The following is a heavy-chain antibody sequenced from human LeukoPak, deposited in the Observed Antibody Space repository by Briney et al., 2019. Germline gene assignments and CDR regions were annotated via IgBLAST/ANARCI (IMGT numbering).Heavy chain of an antibody. CDR2: IDWDDDK. J-gene: IGHJ4*02. CDR1: GFSLSTSGMC. CDR3: VRIRGVPYGSGSYKGYYFDY. D-gene: IGHD3-10*01. Sequence: ASGPTLVNPTQTLTLTCTFSGFSLSTSGMCVSWIRQPPGKALEWLAPIDWDDDKYYSTSLKTRLTISKDTSKNQVVLTMTNMDPVDTATYYCVRIRGVPYGSGSYKGYYFDYWGQGTLVTVSS. V-gene: IGHV2-70*01.